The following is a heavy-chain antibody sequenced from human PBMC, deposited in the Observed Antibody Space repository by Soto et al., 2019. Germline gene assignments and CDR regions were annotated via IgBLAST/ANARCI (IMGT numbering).Heavy chain of an antibody. CDR3: ARTKVQSSWYPTWFDP. D-gene: IGHD6-13*01. CDR2: IYHSGST. J-gene: IGHJ5*02. CDR1: GYSISSGYY. Sequence: SETLSLTCAVSGYSISSGYYWGWIRQPPGKGLEWIGSIYHSGSTYYNPSLKSRVTISVDTSKNQFSLKLSSVTAADTAVYYCARTKVQSSWYPTWFDPWGQGTLVTVSS. V-gene: IGHV4-38-2*01.